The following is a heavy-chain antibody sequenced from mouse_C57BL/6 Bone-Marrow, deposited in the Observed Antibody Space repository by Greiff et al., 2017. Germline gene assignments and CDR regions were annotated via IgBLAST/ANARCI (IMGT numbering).Heavy chain of an antibody. V-gene: IGHV1-81*01. CDR1: GYTFTSYG. Sequence: VKLQESGAELARPGASVKLSCKASGYTFTSYGISWVKQRTGQGLEWIGEIYPRSGNTYYNEKFKGKATLTADKSSSTAYMELRSLTSEDSAVYFCERWGVFQGFGYWGQGTTLTVAS. CDR2: IYPRSGNT. CDR3: ERWGVFQGFGY. J-gene: IGHJ2*01.